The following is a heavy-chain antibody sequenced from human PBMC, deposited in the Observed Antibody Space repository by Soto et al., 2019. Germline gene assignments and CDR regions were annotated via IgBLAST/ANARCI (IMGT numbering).Heavy chain of an antibody. Sequence: SETLSLTCSVSGGSISSVGHYWTWIRQQPGKGLEWIGYNYYSGSTDYNPYLKSRVTISVDRSKNQFSLNLSSVTAADTDIYYCARESGGYDSSTRYGLDVWGQGTTVTVSS. V-gene: IGHV4-31*03. CDR3: ARESGGYDSSTRYGLDV. CDR1: GGSISSVGHY. J-gene: IGHJ6*02. D-gene: IGHD6-25*01. CDR2: NYYSGST.